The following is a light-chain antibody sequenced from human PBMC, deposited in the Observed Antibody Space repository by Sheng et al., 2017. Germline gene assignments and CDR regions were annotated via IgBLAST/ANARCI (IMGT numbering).Light chain of an antibody. CDR1: QSVSNN. V-gene: IGKV3-15*01. J-gene: IGKJ1*01. CDR3: QQYKNWPRT. CDR2: GAY. Sequence: EIVMTQSPVTLSVSPGERATLSCTASQSVSNNLAWYQQKPGQAPRVLIYGAYTRATGIPARFSGGGSGTEFTLNISSLQSEDFAVYYCQQYKNWPRTFGHGTKVEIK.